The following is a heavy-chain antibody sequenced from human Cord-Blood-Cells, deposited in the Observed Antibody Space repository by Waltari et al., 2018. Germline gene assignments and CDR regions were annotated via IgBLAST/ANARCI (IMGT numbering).Heavy chain of an antibody. V-gene: IGHV4-39*01. CDR2: IYYSGST. CDR3: VAGYYDFWSGYYDAFDI. D-gene: IGHD3-3*01. J-gene: IGHJ3*02. Sequence: QLQLQESGPGLVKPSETLSLTCTVSGGSISSSSYYWGWIRQPPGKGLEWIGSIYYSGSTYYNPSLKSRVTISVDTSKNQFSLKLSSVTAADTAVYYCVAGYYDFWSGYYDAFDIWGQGTMVTVSS. CDR1: GGSISSSSYY.